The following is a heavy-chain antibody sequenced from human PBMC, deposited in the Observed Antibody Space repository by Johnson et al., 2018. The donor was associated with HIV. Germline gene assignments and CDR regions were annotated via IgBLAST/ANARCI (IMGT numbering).Heavy chain of an antibody. CDR1: GFTFSSYD. Sequence: VQLVESGGGLVQPGGSLRLSCAASGFTFSSYDMHWVRQATGKGLEWVSAIGTAGDTYYPGSVKGRFTISRDNSKNTLYLQMNSLRAEDTAVYYCAKFEPDAFDIWGQGTMVTVSS. CDR2: IGTAGDT. V-gene: IGHV3-13*01. D-gene: IGHD1-14*01. CDR3: AKFEPDAFDI. J-gene: IGHJ3*02.